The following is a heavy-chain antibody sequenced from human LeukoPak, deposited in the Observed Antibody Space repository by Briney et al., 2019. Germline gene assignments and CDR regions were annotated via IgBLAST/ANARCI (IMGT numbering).Heavy chain of an antibody. Sequence: PGGSLRLSCAAFGFTFSSYSMNWVRQAPGKGLEWVSSISSSSSYIYYADSVKGRFTISRDNAKNSLYLQMNSLRAEDTAVYYCARDGSYYGSGSYYNGLDYWGQGTLVTVSS. CDR2: ISSSSSYI. V-gene: IGHV3-21*01. CDR3: ARDGSYYGSGSYYNGLDY. J-gene: IGHJ4*02. D-gene: IGHD3-10*01. CDR1: GFTFSSYS.